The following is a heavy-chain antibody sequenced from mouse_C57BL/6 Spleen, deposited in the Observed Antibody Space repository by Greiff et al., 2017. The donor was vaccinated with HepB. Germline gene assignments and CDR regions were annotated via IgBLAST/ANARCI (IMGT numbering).Heavy chain of an antibody. J-gene: IGHJ3*01. D-gene: IGHD2-1*01. V-gene: IGHV1-26*01. CDR2: INPNNGGT. CDR3: ASSKGYGNPRGFAY. Sequence: VQLQQSGPELVKPGASVKISCKASGYTFTDYYMNWVKQSHGKSLEWIGDINPNNGGTSYNQKFKGKATLTVDKSSSTAYMELRSLTSADSAVYYCASSKGYGNPRGFAYWGQGTLVTVSA. CDR1: GYTFTDYY.